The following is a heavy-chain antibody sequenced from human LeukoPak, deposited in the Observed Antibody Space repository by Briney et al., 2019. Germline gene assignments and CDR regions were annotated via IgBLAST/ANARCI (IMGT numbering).Heavy chain of an antibody. Sequence: PGGSLRRSCAASGFTFSSYYMSWVRQAPGKGLEWVSGISGSGSSTYYADSVEGRFTISRDNSKNTLYLQMNSLRAEDTAVYYCAKDRYGADGTSHEYWGQGTLVTVSS. CDR1: GFTFSSYY. J-gene: IGHJ4*02. V-gene: IGHV3-23*01. CDR3: AKDRYGADGTSHEY. CDR2: ISGSGSST. D-gene: IGHD1/OR15-1a*01.